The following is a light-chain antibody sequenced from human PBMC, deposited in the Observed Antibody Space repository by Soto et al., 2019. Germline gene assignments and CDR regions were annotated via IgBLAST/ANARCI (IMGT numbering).Light chain of an antibody. V-gene: IGKV3-20*01. J-gene: IGKJ1*01. CDR1: QSVSSSY. CDR3: QQYDSSPKT. CDR2: GSS. Sequence: EIVLTQSPSTMSVNQGGRSTLSCRASQSVSSSYLAWYQQKPGQAPRLLIYGSSSRATGIPDRFSGSGSGTDFTLTISRLEPEDFAVYYCQQYDSSPKTFGQGTKVDI.